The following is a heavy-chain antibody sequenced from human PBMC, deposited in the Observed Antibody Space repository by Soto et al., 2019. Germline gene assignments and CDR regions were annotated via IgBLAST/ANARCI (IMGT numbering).Heavy chain of an antibody. Sequence: GGSLRLSCAASGFTFSSYAMSWVRQAPGKGLEWVSAISGSGGSTYYADSVKGRFTISRDNSKNTLYLQMNSLRAEDTAVYYCAKGLFPRVWSSGWYIFYYYYYMDVWGKGTTVTVSS. CDR3: AKGLFPRVWSSGWYIFYYYYYMDV. V-gene: IGHV3-23*01. CDR2: ISGSGGST. D-gene: IGHD6-19*01. CDR1: GFTFSSYA. J-gene: IGHJ6*03.